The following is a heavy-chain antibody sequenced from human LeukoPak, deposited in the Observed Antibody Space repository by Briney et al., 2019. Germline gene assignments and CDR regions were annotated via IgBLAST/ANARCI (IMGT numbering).Heavy chain of an antibody. CDR3: ARDDPYMEFVAFDI. V-gene: IGHV4-61*02. D-gene: IGHD3-10*01. CDR1: GDSISSGKYY. CDR2: FYTSGST. Sequence: SSETLSLTCTVSGDSISSGKYYWSWIWQPAGKGLEWIGRFYTSGSTDYNPSLKSRVTMSVDTSKNQFSLKLSSVTAADTAVYYCARDDPYMEFVAFDIWGQGTMVTVSS. J-gene: IGHJ3*02.